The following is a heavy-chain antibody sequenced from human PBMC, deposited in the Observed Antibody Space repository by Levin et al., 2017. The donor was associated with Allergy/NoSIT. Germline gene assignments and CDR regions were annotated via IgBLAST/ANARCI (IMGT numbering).Heavy chain of an antibody. J-gene: IGHJ6*02. Sequence: ASVKVSCKASGGTFSSYAISWVRQAPGQGLEWMGGIIPIFGTANYAQKFQGRVTITADESTSTAYMELSSLRSEDTAVYYCASGYPGTLTGFNYYYGMDVWGQGTTVTVSS. D-gene: IGHD3-9*01. CDR2: IIPIFGTA. CDR1: GGTFSSYA. CDR3: ASGYPGTLTGFNYYYGMDV. V-gene: IGHV1-69*13.